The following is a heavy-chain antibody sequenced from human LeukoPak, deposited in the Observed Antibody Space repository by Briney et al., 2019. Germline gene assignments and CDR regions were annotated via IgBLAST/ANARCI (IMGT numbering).Heavy chain of an antibody. D-gene: IGHD3-10*01. J-gene: IGHJ4*02. V-gene: IGHV3-48*01. CDR1: GFVFSGHN. CDR3: ARVSGIEPRY. Sequence: GGSLRLSCAASGFVFSGHNMNWVRQAPGKGLEWVSYISSSGSTMYYADSVKGRFTISRDNAKNSVYLQMNSLRVEDTAVYYCARVSGIEPRYWGQGTLVTVSS. CDR2: ISSSGSTM.